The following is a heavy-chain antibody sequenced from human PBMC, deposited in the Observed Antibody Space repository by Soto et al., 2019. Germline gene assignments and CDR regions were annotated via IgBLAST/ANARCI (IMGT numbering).Heavy chain of an antibody. D-gene: IGHD6-13*01. Sequence: SETLSLTCTVSGGSISSGGYYWSWIRQHPGKGLEWIGYIYYSGSTYYNPSLKSRLTISLDTSKDQFSLKLNSVTAADTAVYYCARGSRHSSSYSGSSFDPWGQGTLVTVSS. CDR1: GGSISSGGYY. J-gene: IGHJ5*02. V-gene: IGHV4-31*03. CDR3: ARGSRHSSSYSGSSFDP. CDR2: IYYSGST.